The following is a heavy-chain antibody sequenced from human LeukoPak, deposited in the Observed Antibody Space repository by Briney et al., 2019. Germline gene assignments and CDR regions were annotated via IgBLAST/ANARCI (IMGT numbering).Heavy chain of an antibody. CDR3: ARDYPGGNPTGGYYYYYMDV. J-gene: IGHJ6*03. CDR2: MNPNTGNT. V-gene: IGHV1-8*01. D-gene: IGHD4-23*01. Sequence: GASVKVSCKASGYTFTSYDINWVRQATGQGLEWMGWMNPNTGNTGYAQKFQGRVTMTRDTSISTAYMELSSLRSEDTAVYYCARDYPGGNPTGGYYYYYMDVWGKGTTVTVSS. CDR1: GYTFTSYD.